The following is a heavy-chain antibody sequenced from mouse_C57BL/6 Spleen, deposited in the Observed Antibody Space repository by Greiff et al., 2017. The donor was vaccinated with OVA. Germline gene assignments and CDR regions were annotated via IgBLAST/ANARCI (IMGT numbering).Heavy chain of an antibody. V-gene: IGHV1-63*01. J-gene: IGHJ1*03. CDR2: IYPGGGYT. D-gene: IGHD2-3*01. CDR3: ARGVYDGYFHWYFDV. CDR1: GYTFTNYW. Sequence: VQLQQSGAELVRPGTSVKMSCKASGYTFTNYWIGWAKQRPGHGLEWIGDIYPGGGYTNYNEKFKGKATLTADKSASTAYMQFSSLTSEDSAIYYCARGVYDGYFHWYFDVWGTGTTVTVSS.